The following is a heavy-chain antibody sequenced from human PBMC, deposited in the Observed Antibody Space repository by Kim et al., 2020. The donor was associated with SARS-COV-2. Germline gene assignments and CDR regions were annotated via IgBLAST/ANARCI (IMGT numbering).Heavy chain of an antibody. D-gene: IGHD6-6*01. CDR2: ISGSGSST. Sequence: GGSLRLSCAASGFTFSSYAMNWVRQAPGKGLEWVSSISGSGSSTYYADSVKGRFTISRDNSKNTLSLQMNSLRVEDTAVYYCASRRKEYSTSSGYYYGMDVWGQGTTVTVSS. J-gene: IGHJ6*02. V-gene: IGHV3-23*01. CDR3: ASRRKEYSTSSGYYYGMDV. CDR1: GFTFSSYA.